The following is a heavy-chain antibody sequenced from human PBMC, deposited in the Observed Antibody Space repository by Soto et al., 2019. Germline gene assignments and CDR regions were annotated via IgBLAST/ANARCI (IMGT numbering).Heavy chain of an antibody. CDR2: IFSNHEK. V-gene: IGHV2-26*01. Sequence: QVTLKESGPVLVKPTETLTLTCTVSGFSLSNARMGVSWIRQPPGKALEWLAHIFSNHEKSYRTSLKRILTISQDTSKSPVVLTMTNMDPVDTATYYCARYHLGGDCWFDPWGQGTLVTVSS. J-gene: IGHJ5*02. CDR3: ARYHLGGDCWFDP. CDR1: GFSLSNARMG. D-gene: IGHD2-21*02.